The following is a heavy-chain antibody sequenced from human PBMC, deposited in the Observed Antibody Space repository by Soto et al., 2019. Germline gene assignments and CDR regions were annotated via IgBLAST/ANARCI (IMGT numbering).Heavy chain of an antibody. CDR3: GGHWYNY. V-gene: IGHV3-23*01. J-gene: IGHJ4*02. D-gene: IGHD1-20*01. CDR1: GFTFTTSA. CDR2: IHTPGGRA. Sequence: GGSLRLSCAASGFTFTTSAISWVRQAPGKGLEWISLIHTPGGRATYADSVRGRFTISIDNSENTVFLQMNSLRAEDTAIYYCGGHWYNYWGQGTLVTVSS.